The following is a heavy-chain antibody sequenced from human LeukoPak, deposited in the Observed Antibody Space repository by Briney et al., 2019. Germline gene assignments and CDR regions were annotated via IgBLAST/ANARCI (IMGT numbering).Heavy chain of an antibody. CDR1: GFTFSSYS. V-gene: IGHV3-21*01. D-gene: IGHD6-19*01. J-gene: IGHJ4*02. CDR2: ISSSSSYI. Sequence: GGSLRLSCAASGFTFSSYSMNWVRQAPGKGLEWVSSISSSSSYIYYADSVKGRFTISRDNAKNSLYLQMNSLRAEDTAVYYCARAVDSSGWYYLDYWGQGTLVTVSS. CDR3: ARAVDSSGWYYLDY.